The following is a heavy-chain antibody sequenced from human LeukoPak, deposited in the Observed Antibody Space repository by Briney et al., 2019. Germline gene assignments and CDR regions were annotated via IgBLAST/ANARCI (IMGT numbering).Heavy chain of an antibody. CDR2: IKSKTDGGTT. CDR1: GFTFSNAW. V-gene: IGHV3-15*01. Sequence: PGGSLRLPCAASGFTFSNAWMSWVRQAPGKGLEWVGRIKSKTDGGTTDYAAPVKGRFAISRDDSKNTPYLQMNSLKTEDTAVYYCTTVFSGGISDYWGQGTLVTVSS. J-gene: IGHJ4*02. D-gene: IGHD1-14*01. CDR3: TTVFSGGISDY.